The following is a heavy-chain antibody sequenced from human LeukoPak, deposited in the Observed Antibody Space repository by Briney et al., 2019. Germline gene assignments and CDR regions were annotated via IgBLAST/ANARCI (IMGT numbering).Heavy chain of an antibody. Sequence: GGSLRLSCAASGFTFSSYSMNWVRQAPGKGLEWVSSISSSSSYIYYADSVKGRFTISRDNAKNSLYLQMNSLRAEDTAVYYCARAQTEQPRRDQYYFDYWGQGTLVTVSS. D-gene: IGHD5-24*01. CDR1: GFTFSSYS. J-gene: IGHJ4*02. CDR3: ARAQTEQPRRDQYYFDY. CDR2: ISSSSSYI. V-gene: IGHV3-21*01.